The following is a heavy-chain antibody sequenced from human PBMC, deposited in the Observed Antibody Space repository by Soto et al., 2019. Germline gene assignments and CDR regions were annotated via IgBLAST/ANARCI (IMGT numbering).Heavy chain of an antibody. CDR1: GGSITGHY. V-gene: IGHV4-4*07. D-gene: IGHD3-16*01. Sequence: SETLSLTCTVSGGSITGHYWSWIRQPAGKGLEWIGRIYTTGTTSYNPSLKSRVTMSVDTSKNQISLNLTSVTAADTAVYYCARTKVRALTAGESDPWGQGTQVTVSS. CDR3: ARTKVRALTAGESDP. CDR2: IYTTGTT. J-gene: IGHJ5*02.